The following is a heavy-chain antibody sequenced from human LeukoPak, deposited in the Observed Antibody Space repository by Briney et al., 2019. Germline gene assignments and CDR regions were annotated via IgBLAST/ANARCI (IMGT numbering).Heavy chain of an antibody. CDR2: ISGSGGST. CDR3: AKVSYSGYQLRSYFDY. CDR1: GFTFSSYA. J-gene: IGHJ4*02. D-gene: IGHD2-2*01. Sequence: GGSLRLSCAASGFTFSSYAMSWVRQAPGKGLEWVSAISGSGGSTYYADSVKGRFTISRDNSKNTLYLQMNSLRAEDTAVYYCAKVSYSGYQLRSYFDYWGQGTPGTVSS. V-gene: IGHV3-23*01.